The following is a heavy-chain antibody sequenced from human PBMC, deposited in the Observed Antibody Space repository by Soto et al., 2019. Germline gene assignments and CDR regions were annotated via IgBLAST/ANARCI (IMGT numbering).Heavy chain of an antibody. J-gene: IGHJ5*02. CDR1: GGSISSGDYY. CDR3: ARDRAGITGTTLWFDP. Sequence: SETLSLTCTVSGGSISSGDYYWSWIRQPPGKGLEWIGYIYYSGSTYYNPSLKSRVTISVDTSKNQFSLKLSSVTAADTAVYYCARDRAGITGTTLWFDPWGQGTLVIVSS. V-gene: IGHV4-30-4*01. CDR2: IYYSGST. D-gene: IGHD1-7*01.